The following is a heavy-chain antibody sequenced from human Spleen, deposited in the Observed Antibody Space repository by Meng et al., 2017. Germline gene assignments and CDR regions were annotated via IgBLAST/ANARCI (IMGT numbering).Heavy chain of an antibody. V-gene: IGHV4-34*01. CDR2: INHRGRT. D-gene: IGHD3-16*01. Sequence: GKLQRGAAGRLKPSGTLSLTCGVYGGSFSGYSWNWIRQPPGKGLEWIGEINHRGRTNYNPSLKSRVTISVDTSKNQFSLKLSSMTADDTAVYYCARGQGNYDDVWGSYWDWGQGTLVTVSS. CDR1: GGSFSGYS. J-gene: IGHJ4*02. CDR3: ARGQGNYDDVWGSYWD.